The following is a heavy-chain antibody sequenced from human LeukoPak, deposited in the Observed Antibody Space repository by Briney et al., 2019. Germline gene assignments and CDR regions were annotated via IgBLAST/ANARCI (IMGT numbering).Heavy chain of an antibody. CDR3: ARGPLVGAISPGGYFDY. V-gene: IGHV1-69*05. CDR2: IIPIFGTA. Sequence: ASVKVSCKASGGTFSSYAISWVRQAPGQGLEWMGGIIPIFGTANYAQKFQGRVTITTDESTSTAYMELSSLRSEDTAVYYCARGPLVGAISPGGYFDYWGQGTLVTVSS. D-gene: IGHD1-26*01. CDR1: GGTFSSYA. J-gene: IGHJ4*02.